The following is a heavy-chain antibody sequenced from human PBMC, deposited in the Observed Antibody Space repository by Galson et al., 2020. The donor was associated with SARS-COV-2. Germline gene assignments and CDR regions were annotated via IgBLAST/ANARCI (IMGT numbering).Heavy chain of an antibody. J-gene: IGHJ3*02. CDR3: ARDKQSYAFDI. CDR2: ISKSSSST. Sequence: TGGSLRLSCAASGFTFRDYYMNWIRQAPGKGLEWVAYISKSSSSTKYADFVKGRFTISRDSAKNSVFLQMNSLRAEDTAVYYCARDKQSYAFDIWGQGTLVTVSS. D-gene: IGHD6-19*01. CDR1: GFTFRDYY. V-gene: IGHV3-11*06.